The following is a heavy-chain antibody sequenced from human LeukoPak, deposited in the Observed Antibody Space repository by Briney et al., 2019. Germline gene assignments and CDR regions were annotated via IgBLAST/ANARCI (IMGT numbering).Heavy chain of an antibody. V-gene: IGHV3-30-3*01. CDR3: ARDPRLEGALDY. D-gene: IGHD4-11*01. J-gene: IGHJ4*02. CDR1: GFTFSSYA. Sequence: PGRSLRLSCAASGFTFSSYAMHWVRQAPGKGLEWVAVISYDGSNKYYADSVKGRFTISRDNSKNTLYLQMNSLRAEDTAVYYCARDPRLEGALDYWGQGTLVTVSS. CDR2: ISYDGSNK.